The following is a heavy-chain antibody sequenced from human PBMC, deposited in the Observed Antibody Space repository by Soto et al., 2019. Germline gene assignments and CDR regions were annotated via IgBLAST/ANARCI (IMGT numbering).Heavy chain of an antibody. D-gene: IGHD4-4*01. Sequence: EVLLVDSGGGLVQPGGSLRLSCAASGFSVSNYHMNWVRQAPGKGPEWVSIITVGDVTYYADSVKGSLTISRDISRNTVYLQMNSLRGDDTAVYYCAGGRDYSKGGDPWGQGTLVIVSS. V-gene: IGHV3-66*01. CDR1: GFSVSNYH. CDR2: ITVGDVT. J-gene: IGHJ5*02. CDR3: AGGRDYSKGGDP.